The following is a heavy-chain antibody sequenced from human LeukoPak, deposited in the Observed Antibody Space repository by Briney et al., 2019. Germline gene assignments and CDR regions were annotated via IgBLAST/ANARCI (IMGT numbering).Heavy chain of an antibody. J-gene: IGHJ5*02. CDR2: INHSGST. CDR1: GGSFSGYY. CDR3: ARDRPDYGDTWTPRSNWFDP. Sequence: SETLSLTCAVYGGSFSGYYWSWIRQPPGKGLEWIGEINHSGSTNYNPSLKSRVTISVDTSKNQFSLQLNSVTPEDTAVYYCARDRPDYGDTWTPRSNWFDPWGQGTLVTVSS. D-gene: IGHD4-17*01. V-gene: IGHV4-34*01.